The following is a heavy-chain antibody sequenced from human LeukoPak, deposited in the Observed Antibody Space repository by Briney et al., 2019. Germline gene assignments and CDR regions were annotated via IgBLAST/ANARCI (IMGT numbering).Heavy chain of an antibody. CDR2: ISWNSGSI. D-gene: IGHD3-10*01. CDR1: GFTFNSYA. Sequence: GGSLRLSCAASGFTFNSYAMSWVRQAPGKGLEWVSGISWNSGSIGYADSVKGRFTISRDNAKNSLYLQMNSLRAEDTALYYCAKDSRGGSGSYFARRAFDYWGQGTLVTVSS. CDR3: AKDSRGGSGSYFARRAFDY. V-gene: IGHV3-9*01. J-gene: IGHJ4*02.